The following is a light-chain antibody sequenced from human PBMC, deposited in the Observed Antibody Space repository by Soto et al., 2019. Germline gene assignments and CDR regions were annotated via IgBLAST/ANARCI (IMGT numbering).Light chain of an antibody. CDR2: DVN. J-gene: IGLJ2*01. CDR3: CSYAGSSTLVV. CDR1: SSDVGGHNF. V-gene: IGLV2-11*01. Sequence: QSALTQPRSVSGSPGQSVTISCTGTSSDVGGHNFVSWYQQHPGIAPKLMIYDVNKRPSGVPDRFSGSKSGNTASLTISGLQAEDEADYYCCSYAGSSTLVVFGGGTKLTVL.